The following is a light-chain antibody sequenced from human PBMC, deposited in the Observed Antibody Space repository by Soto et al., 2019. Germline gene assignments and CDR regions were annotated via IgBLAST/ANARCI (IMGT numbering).Light chain of an antibody. CDR1: QDITNY. J-gene: IGKJ4*01. V-gene: IGKV1-33*01. Sequence: DIQMSQSPSSLSASVGDRVTITCQASQDITNYISWYQQKPGKAPKLLIYDASNLEAGVPSRFSGSGSGTDFTFTISSLQPEDFATYYCQHSNHFFALTFGGGTKVEIK. CDR3: QHSNHFFALT. CDR2: DAS.